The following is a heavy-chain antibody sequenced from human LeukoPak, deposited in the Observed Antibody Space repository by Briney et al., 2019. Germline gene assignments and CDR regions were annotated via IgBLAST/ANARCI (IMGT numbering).Heavy chain of an antibody. J-gene: IGHJ4*02. CDR3: ARGGGDHFDY. D-gene: IGHD3-16*01. V-gene: IGHV4-59*01. CDR1: GGSISSYY. Sequence: SQTLSLTCTVSGGSISSYYWSWIRQPPGKGLEWIGYIYYSGSTNYNPSLKSRVTISVDTSKNQFSLKLSSVTAADTAVYYCARGGGDHFDYWGQGTLVTVSS. CDR2: IYYSGST.